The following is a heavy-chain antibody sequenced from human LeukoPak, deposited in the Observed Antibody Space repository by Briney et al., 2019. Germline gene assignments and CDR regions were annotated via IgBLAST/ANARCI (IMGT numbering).Heavy chain of an antibody. Sequence: ASVKVSCKASGYTFTSYDINWVRQATGQGLEWMGWMNPNSGNTGYAQKFQGRVTMTRNTSISTAYMELSSLRSDDTAVYYCARTHAGYSYGLRVPGDYWGQGTLVTVSS. J-gene: IGHJ4*02. CDR3: ARTHAGYSYGLRVPGDY. D-gene: IGHD5-18*01. V-gene: IGHV1-8*01. CDR1: GYTFTSYD. CDR2: MNPNSGNT.